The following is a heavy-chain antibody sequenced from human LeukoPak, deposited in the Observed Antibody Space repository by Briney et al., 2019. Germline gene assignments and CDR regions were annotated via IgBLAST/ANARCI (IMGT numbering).Heavy chain of an antibody. CDR2: IYYSGST. CDR3: ARVWSGSYRPFDY. V-gene: IGHV4-59*01. J-gene: IGHJ4*02. D-gene: IGHD1-26*01. Sequence: SETLSLTCTVSGGSISSYYWSWIRQPPGKGLEWIGYIYYSGSTNYNPSLKSRVTISVDTSKNQFSLKLSSVTAADTAVYYCARVWSGSYRPFDYWGQGTLVTVSS. CDR1: GGSISSYY.